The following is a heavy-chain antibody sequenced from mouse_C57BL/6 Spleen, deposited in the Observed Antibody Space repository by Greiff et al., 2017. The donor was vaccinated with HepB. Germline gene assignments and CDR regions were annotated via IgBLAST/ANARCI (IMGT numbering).Heavy chain of an antibody. CDR3: AKTAQATHFDY. D-gene: IGHD3-2*02. CDR1: GYTFTSYG. Sequence: VKVVESGAELARPGASVKLSCKASGYTFTSYGISWVKQRTGQGLEWIGEIYPRSGNTYYNEKFKGKATLTADKSSSTAYMELRSLTSEDSAVYFCAKTAQATHFDYWGQGTTLTVSS. J-gene: IGHJ2*01. CDR2: IYPRSGNT. V-gene: IGHV1-81*01.